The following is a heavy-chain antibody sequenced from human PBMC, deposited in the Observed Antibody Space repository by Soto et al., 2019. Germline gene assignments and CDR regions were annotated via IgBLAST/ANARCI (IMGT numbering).Heavy chain of an antibody. Sequence: VASVKVSCKASGGTFSSYAISWVRQAPGQGLEWMGGIIPIFGTANYAQKFQGRVTITADESTSTAYMELSSLRSEDTAVYYCARTIVVVPAAMSSEDYYYYYGMDVWGQGTTVTVSS. CDR3: ARTIVVVPAAMSSEDYYYYYGMDV. V-gene: IGHV1-69*13. J-gene: IGHJ6*02. D-gene: IGHD2-2*01. CDR1: GGTFSSYA. CDR2: IIPIFGTA.